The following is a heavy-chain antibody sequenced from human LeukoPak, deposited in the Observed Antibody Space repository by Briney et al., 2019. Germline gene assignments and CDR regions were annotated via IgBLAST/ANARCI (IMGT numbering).Heavy chain of an antibody. CDR1: GGTFSSYA. D-gene: IGHD6-19*01. V-gene: IGHV1-69*06. J-gene: IGHJ4*02. CDR2: IIPIFDTA. Sequence: GSSVKVSCKASGGTFSSYAISWVRQAPGQGLEWMGGIIPIFDTANYAQKFQGRVTITADKSTSTAYMELSSLRSEDTAVYYCAREAQWYGFDYWGQGTLVTVSS. CDR3: AREAQWYGFDY.